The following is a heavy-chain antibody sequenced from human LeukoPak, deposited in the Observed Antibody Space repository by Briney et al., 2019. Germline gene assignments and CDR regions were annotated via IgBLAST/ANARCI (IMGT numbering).Heavy chain of an antibody. CDR1: GFTSSSYA. CDR3: AKDIEKNILDRGHYDFWSGYPEFDY. CDR2: ISVSGGST. D-gene: IGHD3-3*01. Sequence: RGSLRVSCATSGFTSSSYAMSWVRQAPGKGLEWVSAISVSGGSTYYADSVKGRFTTSRDNSKNTLYLQMNSLRAEDTAVYYCAKDIEKNILDRGHYDFWSGYPEFDYWGQGTLVTVSS. J-gene: IGHJ4*02. V-gene: IGHV3-23*01.